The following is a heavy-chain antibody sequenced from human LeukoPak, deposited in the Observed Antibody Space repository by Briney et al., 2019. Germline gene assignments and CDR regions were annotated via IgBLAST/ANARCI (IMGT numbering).Heavy chain of an antibody. CDR3: ARDGVVRGVIIY. CDR2: IDPNSGGT. D-gene: IGHD3-10*01. V-gene: IGHV1-2*06. Sequence: ASVKVSCKTSGYTFTDYYMHWVRQAPGQGLEWMGRIDPNSGGTNYAQKFQGRVTMTRDTSISTAHMELSRLTSDDTAVYYCARDGVVRGVIIYWGRGTLVTVSS. CDR1: GYTFTDYY. J-gene: IGHJ4*02.